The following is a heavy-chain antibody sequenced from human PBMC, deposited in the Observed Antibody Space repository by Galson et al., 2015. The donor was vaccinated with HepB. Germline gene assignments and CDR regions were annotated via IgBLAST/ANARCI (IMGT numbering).Heavy chain of an antibody. CDR3: ARGADSSGYYFVDY. CDR1: GYTFTGYY. CDR2: INPNCGGT. Sequence: SVKVSCKASGYTFTGYYMHWVRQAPGQGLEWMGWINPNCGGTNYAQKFQGRVTMTRDTSIGTAYMELSRLRSDDTAVYYCARGADSSGYYFVDYWGQGTLVTVSS. D-gene: IGHD3-22*01. J-gene: IGHJ4*02. V-gene: IGHV1-2*02.